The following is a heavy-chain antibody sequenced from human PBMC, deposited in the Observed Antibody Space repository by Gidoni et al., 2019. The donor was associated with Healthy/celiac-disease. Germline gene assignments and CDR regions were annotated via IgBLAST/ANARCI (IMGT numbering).Heavy chain of an antibody. CDR2: IIPIFGTA. V-gene: IGHV1-69*01. CDR3: ARFGVVRDAFDI. J-gene: IGHJ3*02. D-gene: IGHD3-3*01. Sequence: QVQLVQSGSEVKKPGSSVKFPCKASGGPFSSYAISWVRQAPGQGLEWMGGIIPIFGTANYAQKVQGRVTITADESTSTAYRELSSLRSEDTAVYYCARFGVVRDAFDIWGQGTMVTVSS. CDR1: GGPFSSYA.